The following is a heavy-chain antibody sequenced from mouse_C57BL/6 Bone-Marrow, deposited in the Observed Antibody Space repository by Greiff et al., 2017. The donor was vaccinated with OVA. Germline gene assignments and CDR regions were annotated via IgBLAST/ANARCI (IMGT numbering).Heavy chain of an antibody. V-gene: IGHV1-26*01. Sequence: VQLQQSGPELVKPGASVKISCKASGYTFTDYYMNWVKQSHGKSLEWIGDINPNNGGTSYNQKFKGKATLTVDKSSSTAYMGLRSLTSEDSAVYYCVRVRYYGSSYPAWFAYWGQGTLVTGSA. CDR1: GYTFTDYY. J-gene: IGHJ3*01. CDR3: VRVRYYGSSYPAWFAY. D-gene: IGHD1-1*01. CDR2: INPNNGGT.